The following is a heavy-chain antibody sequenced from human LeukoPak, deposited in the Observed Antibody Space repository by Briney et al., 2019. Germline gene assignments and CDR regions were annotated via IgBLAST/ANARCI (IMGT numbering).Heavy chain of an antibody. V-gene: IGHV1-18*01. Sequence: ASVKVSCKASGYTFTSYGISWVRQAPGQGLEWMGWISAYNGNTNYAQKLQGRATMTTDTSTSTAYMELRSLRSDDTAVYYCARGEELYYYDSSGYPSDAFDIWGQGTMVTVSS. CDR2: ISAYNGNT. D-gene: IGHD3-22*01. CDR1: GYTFTSYG. CDR3: ARGEELYYYDSSGYPSDAFDI. J-gene: IGHJ3*02.